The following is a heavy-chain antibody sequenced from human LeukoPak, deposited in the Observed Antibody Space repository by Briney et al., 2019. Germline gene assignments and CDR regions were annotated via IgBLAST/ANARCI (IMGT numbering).Heavy chain of an antibody. CDR2: ISGSGGGT. CDR1: GFTFSSYA. J-gene: IGHJ4*02. CDR3: AKESVVRYFDWSYSGEFDY. V-gene: IGHV3-23*01. D-gene: IGHD3-9*01. Sequence: GGSLRLSCAASGFTFSSYAMSWVRQAPGKGLEWVSAISGSGGGTYYADSVKGRFTISRDNSKNTLYLQMNSLRAEDTAVYYCAKESVVRYFDWSYSGEFDYWGQGTLVTVSS.